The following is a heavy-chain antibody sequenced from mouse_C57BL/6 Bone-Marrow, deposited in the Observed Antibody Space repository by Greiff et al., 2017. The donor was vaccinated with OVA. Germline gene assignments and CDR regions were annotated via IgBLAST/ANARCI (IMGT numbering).Heavy chain of an antibody. CDR2: IDPANGNT. D-gene: IGHD1-1*01. Sequence: VQLQQSVAELVRPGASVKLSCTASGFNIKNTYMHWVKQRPEQGLEWIGRIDPANGNTKYAPKFQGKATITADTTSNTAYLQISSLTSEDTAIYYCASNYGSSRWYFDVWGTGTTVTVSS. CDR1: GFNIKNTY. J-gene: IGHJ1*03. V-gene: IGHV14-3*01. CDR3: ASNYGSSRWYFDV.